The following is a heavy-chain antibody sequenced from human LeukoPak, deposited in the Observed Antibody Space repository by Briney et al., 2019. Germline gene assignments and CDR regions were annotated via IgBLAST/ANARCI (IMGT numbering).Heavy chain of an antibody. J-gene: IGHJ4*02. CDR3: ARSPTSWYFDY. D-gene: IGHD2-2*01. CDR2: ISSSGSTI. CDR1: GFTFSDYY. Sequence: GGSLRLSCAASGFTFSDYYMSWIRQAPGKGLEWVSYISSSGSTIYYADSVKGRFTISRDNAKNPLYLQMNSLRPEDTSVYYCARSPTSWYFDYWGQGTLVTVSS. V-gene: IGHV3-11*04.